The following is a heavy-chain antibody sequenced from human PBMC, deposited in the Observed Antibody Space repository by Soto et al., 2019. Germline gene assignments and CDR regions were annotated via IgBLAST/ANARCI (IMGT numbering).Heavy chain of an antibody. J-gene: IGHJ5*02. CDR2: IFYSGST. V-gene: IGHV4-30-4*01. Sequence: SETLSLTCTVSGGSISNNDYYWSWIRQPPGKGLERIGYIFYSGSTYYNPSLESRITMSVDTSKNQFSLKLSSVTAADTAAYYCARDSPRGHYGDANWFDPWGQGTLVTVSS. D-gene: IGHD4-17*01. CDR1: GGSISNNDYY. CDR3: ARDSPRGHYGDANWFDP.